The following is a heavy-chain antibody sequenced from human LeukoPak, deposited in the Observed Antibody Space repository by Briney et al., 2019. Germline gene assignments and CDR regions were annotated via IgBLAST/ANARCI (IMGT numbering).Heavy chain of an antibody. Sequence: GASVKVSCKVSGYTLTELSMHWVRQAPGKGLEWMGGFDPEDGETIYAQKFQGRVTMTEDTSTDTAYMELSSLRSEDTAVYYCAIKVVPAAIPVPYYYYMDVWGKGTTVTVSS. J-gene: IGHJ6*03. V-gene: IGHV1-24*01. CDR3: AIKVVPAAIPVPYYYYMDV. CDR2: FDPEDGET. CDR1: GYTLTELS. D-gene: IGHD2-2*01.